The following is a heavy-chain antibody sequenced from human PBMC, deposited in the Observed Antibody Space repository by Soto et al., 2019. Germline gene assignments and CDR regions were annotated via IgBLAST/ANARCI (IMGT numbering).Heavy chain of an antibody. D-gene: IGHD2-15*01. CDR3: ARGYCSGGSCYTIDY. V-gene: IGHV1-3*01. Sequence: GGPVKVSCQGSWYTLTSYAMHWVGQAPGQRLEWMGWINGGSGNTKYSQKFQGRVTITRDTSASTAYMELSSLRSEDTAVYYCARGYCSGGSCYTIDYWGQGTLVTVSS. J-gene: IGHJ4*02. CDR2: INGGSGNT. CDR1: WYTLTSYA.